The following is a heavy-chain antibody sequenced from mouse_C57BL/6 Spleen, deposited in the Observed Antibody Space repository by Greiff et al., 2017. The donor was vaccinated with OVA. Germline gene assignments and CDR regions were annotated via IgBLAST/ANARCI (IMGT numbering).Heavy chain of an antibody. CDR2: ISSGSSTI. V-gene: IGHV5-17*01. J-gene: IGHJ4*01. D-gene: IGHD4-1*02. CDR1: GFTFSDYG. CDR3: ARRQLGRYYAMDY. Sequence: EVKLVESGGGLVKPGGSLKLSCAASGFTFSDYGMHWVRQAPEKGLEWVAYISSGSSTIYYADTVKGRFTISRDNAKNTLFLQMTSLRSEDTAMYYCARRQLGRYYAMDYWGQGTSGTVSS.